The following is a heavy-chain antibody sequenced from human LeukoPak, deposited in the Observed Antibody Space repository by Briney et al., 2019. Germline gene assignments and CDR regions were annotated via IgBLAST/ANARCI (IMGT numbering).Heavy chain of an antibody. CDR2: INPSGGST. V-gene: IGHV1-46*01. D-gene: IGHD4-17*01. J-gene: IGHJ4*02. Sequence: GASVKVSCKASGYTFTSYYMHWVRQAPGQGLEWMGIINPSGGSTSYAQKFQGRVTMTRDMSTSTVYMELSRLRSDDTAVYYCAVAGGDYGDYYFDYRGQGTVVTVSS. CDR1: GYTFTSYY. CDR3: AVAGGDYGDYYFDY.